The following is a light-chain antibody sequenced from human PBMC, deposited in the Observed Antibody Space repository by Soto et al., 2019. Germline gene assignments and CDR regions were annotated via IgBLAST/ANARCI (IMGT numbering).Light chain of an antibody. CDR3: SSFPLV. CDR1: SSDVGGYNY. J-gene: IGLJ1*01. V-gene: IGLV2-14*01. Sequence: QSVLTHPASVSWSPGQSITISCTGTSSDVGGYNYVSWYQQHPGKAPKLMIYEVSNRPSGVSNRFSGSKSGNTASLTISGLQAEDEADYYCSSFPLVFGTGTKVTVL. CDR2: EVS.